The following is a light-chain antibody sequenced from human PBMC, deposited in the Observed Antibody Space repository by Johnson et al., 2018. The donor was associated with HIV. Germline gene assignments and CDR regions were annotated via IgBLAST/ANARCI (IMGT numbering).Light chain of an antibody. CDR1: ALPKKY. J-gene: IGLJ1*01. Sequence: TQPPSVSVSLGQMARITCSGEALPKKYAYLYQQKPGQFPVLVIYKDSERPSGIPERFSGSSSGTIVTLTISGVPAEDEADYYCLSADSSASYGFGTGTKVTVL. V-gene: IGLV3-16*01. CDR3: LSADSSASYG. CDR2: KDS.